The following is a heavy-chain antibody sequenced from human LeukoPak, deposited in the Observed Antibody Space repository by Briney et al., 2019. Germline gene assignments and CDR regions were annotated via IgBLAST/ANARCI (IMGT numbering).Heavy chain of an antibody. CDR3: PRPIATKTSYYDRYLDD. V-gene: IGHV5-51*01. Sequence: SGSSLKIFCKGSGYGFTSCWFGRLLQMPGKRLEWLVMIYHGGCGTSYSPSFQGQVTISADKSISNVYLRWSSLTASDTAVYYCPRPIATKTSYYDRYLDDSRQETLVTVYS. J-gene: IGHJ4*03. CDR1: GYGFTSCW. CDR2: IYHGGCGT. D-gene: IGHD3-9*01.